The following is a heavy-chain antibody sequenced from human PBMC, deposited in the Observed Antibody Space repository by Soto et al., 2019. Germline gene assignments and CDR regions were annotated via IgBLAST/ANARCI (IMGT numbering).Heavy chain of an antibody. J-gene: IGHJ3*02. CDR1: GFTFSSYA. D-gene: IGHD3-9*01. CDR3: AKEGYYDILTGYPGAFDI. Sequence: EVQLLESGGGLVQPGGSLRLSCAASGFTFSSYAMSWVRQAPGKGLEWVSAISGSGGSTYYADSVKGRFTISRDNSKNTRYLQMNSLRAEDTAVYYCAKEGYYDILTGYPGAFDIWGQGTMVTVSS. CDR2: ISGSGGST. V-gene: IGHV3-23*01.